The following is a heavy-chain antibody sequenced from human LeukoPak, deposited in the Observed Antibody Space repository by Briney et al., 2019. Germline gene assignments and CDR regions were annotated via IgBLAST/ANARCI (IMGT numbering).Heavy chain of an antibody. V-gene: IGHV3-21*04. J-gene: IGHJ3*02. CDR2: ISSSSRYI. CDR3: ASLKNSYDSSGYLVTDAFDI. CDR1: GFTFSTYS. Sequence: PGGSLRLSCAASGFTFSTYSMNWVRQAPGKGLEWVSSISSSSRYIYYADSMRGRFTISRDNAKNSLYLQMNSLRSDDTAVYYCASLKNSYDSSGYLVTDAFDIWGQGTMVTVSS. D-gene: IGHD3-22*01.